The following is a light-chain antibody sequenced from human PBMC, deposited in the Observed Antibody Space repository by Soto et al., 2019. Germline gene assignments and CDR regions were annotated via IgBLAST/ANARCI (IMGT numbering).Light chain of an antibody. J-gene: IGKJ5*01. CDR2: DAS. Sequence: EIVLTQSPAPPSLSPGERATPSCRASQSVSSYLAWYQQKPGQAPRLLIYDASNRATGIPARFSGSGSGTDFTLTISSLEPEEFAVYYCQNFGGTTFTFGQGTRLEIK. CDR1: QSVSSY. V-gene: IGKV3-11*01. CDR3: QNFGGTTFT.